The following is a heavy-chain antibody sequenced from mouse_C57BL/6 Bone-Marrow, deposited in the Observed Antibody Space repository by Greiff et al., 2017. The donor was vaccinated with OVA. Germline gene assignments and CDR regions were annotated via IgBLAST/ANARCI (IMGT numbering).Heavy chain of an antibody. V-gene: IGHV1-81*01. CDR1: GYTFTSYG. CDR3: ARRRDYDYD. Sequence: QVQLQPSGAELARPGASVKLSCKASGYTFTSYGISWVKQRTGQGLEWIGEIYPRSGNTYYNEKFKGKATLTADKSSSTAYMELRSLTSEDSAVYFCARRRDYDYDWGQGTSVTVSS. J-gene: IGHJ4*01. D-gene: IGHD2-4*01. CDR2: IYPRSGNT.